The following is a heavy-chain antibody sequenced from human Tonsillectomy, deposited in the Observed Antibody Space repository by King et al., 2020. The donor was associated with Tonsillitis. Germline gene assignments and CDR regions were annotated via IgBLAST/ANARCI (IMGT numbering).Heavy chain of an antibody. V-gene: IGHV3-30-3*01. Sequence: VQLVESGGGVVQPGRSLRLSCAASRFTFSSYAMHWVRQAPGKGQEWVTLISYDGSNKYYADSVKGRFTISRDNSKNTLYLQMNSLRAEDTAVYYCARASSKYCSGGSCYASPFDYGGQGTLVTVSS. CDR1: RFTFSSYA. CDR2: ISYDGSNK. J-gene: IGHJ4*02. CDR3: ARASSKYCSGGSCYASPFDY. D-gene: IGHD2-15*01.